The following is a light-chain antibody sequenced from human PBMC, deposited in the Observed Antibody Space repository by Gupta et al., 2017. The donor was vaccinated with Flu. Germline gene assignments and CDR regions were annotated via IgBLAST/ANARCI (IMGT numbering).Light chain of an antibody. CDR1: SSNIGSND. V-gene: IGLV1-47*01. CDR3: EAWEDRRSGPVI. CDR2: RNS. J-gene: IGLJ2*01. Sequence: QSVLTQPPSASGTPGQRVTISCSGTSSNIGSNDVYWYQQLPGTAPKLLLYRNSERPAGDPDRISGSKSGTSASLAISGLQAEDEADYYCEAWEDRRSGPVIFGGGTKLTVL.